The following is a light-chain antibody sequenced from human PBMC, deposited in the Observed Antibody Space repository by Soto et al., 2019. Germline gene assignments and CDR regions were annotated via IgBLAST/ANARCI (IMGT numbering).Light chain of an antibody. CDR1: QSIGTN. CDR3: QQYFNWWT. J-gene: IGKJ1*01. Sequence: EIVMAQSPATLSVSPGERATLSCRASQSIGTNLAWYQQKTRQAPRLLIYGASTRVSGVPARFSGSGSGTDFTITISSLQSEYFAVYHCQQYFNWWTFGQGTKVEVK. CDR2: GAS. V-gene: IGKV3-15*01.